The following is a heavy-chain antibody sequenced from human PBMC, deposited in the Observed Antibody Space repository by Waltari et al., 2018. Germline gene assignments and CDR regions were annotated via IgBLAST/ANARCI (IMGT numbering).Heavy chain of an antibody. Sequence: QVQLVQSGAEVKKPGSSVKVSCKASGGTFSSYAISWVRQAPGQGLEWMGGFIPSLGIANYAQKFKGRVPITAYESTSTAYMELSSLRSEDTAVYYCARAARLSSGYAYYWGQGTLVTVSS. CDR2: FIPSLGIA. J-gene: IGHJ4*02. CDR1: GGTFSSYA. V-gene: IGHV1-69*04. CDR3: ARAARLSSGYAYY. D-gene: IGHD3-22*01.